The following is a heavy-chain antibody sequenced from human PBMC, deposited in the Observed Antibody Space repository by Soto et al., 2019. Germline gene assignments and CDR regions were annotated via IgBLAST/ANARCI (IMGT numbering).Heavy chain of an antibody. CDR1: GYTFTGYY. CDR3: ARDSDFYGSGSYSASFDY. Sequence: QVQLVQSGAEVKKPGASVKVSCKASGYTFTGYYMHWVRQAPGQGLEWLGWINPNSGGTNYAQKVQGWVTMTRDTSIRTAYMELSRLRSDDTAVYYCARDSDFYGSGSYSASFDYWGQGTLVTVSS. CDR2: INPNSGGT. V-gene: IGHV1-2*04. D-gene: IGHD3-10*01. J-gene: IGHJ4*02.